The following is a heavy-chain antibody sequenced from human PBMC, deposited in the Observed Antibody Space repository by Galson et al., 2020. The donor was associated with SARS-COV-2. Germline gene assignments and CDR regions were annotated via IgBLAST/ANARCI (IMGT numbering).Heavy chain of an antibody. V-gene: IGHV4-31*03. Sequence: SETLSLTCTVSGGSISSGGYYWSWIRQHPGKGLEWIGYIYYSGSTYYNPSLKSRVTISVDTSKNQFSLKLSSVTAADTAVYYCAREVFGPYYYYMDVWGKGTTVTVSS. J-gene: IGHJ6*03. CDR1: GGSISSGGYY. CDR3: AREVFGPYYYYMDV. D-gene: IGHD3-3*01. CDR2: IYYSGST.